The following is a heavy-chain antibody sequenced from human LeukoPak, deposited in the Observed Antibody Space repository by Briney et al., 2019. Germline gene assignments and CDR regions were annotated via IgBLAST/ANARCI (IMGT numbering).Heavy chain of an antibody. CDR2: IYYSGST. CDR3: ARALVWWTGELLDYCFYY. D-gene: IGHD3-10*01. V-gene: IGHV4-31*03. Sequence: SETLSLTCTVSGGSLSSGGYYWSWIRPHPGKGLEGVGYIYYSGSTYYNPSLQSRVTISVDTSKNQFSLKLSSVTAADTAVYYCARALVWWTGELLDYCFYYGGQGPLVTVSS. CDR1: GGSLSSGGYY. J-gene: IGHJ4*02.